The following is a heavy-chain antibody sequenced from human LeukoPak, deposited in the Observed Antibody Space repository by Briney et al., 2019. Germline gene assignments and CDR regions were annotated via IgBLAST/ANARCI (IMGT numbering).Heavy chain of an antibody. CDR3: ATGRGYCSSTSCYLPDY. Sequence: ASVKVSCKVSGYTLTELSMHWVRQAPGKGLEWMGGFDPDDGETIYAQKFQGRVTMTEDTSTDTAYMELSSLRSEDTAVYYCATGRGYCSSTSCYLPDYWGQGTLVTVSS. J-gene: IGHJ4*02. CDR1: GYTLTELS. CDR2: FDPDDGET. D-gene: IGHD2-2*01. V-gene: IGHV1-24*01.